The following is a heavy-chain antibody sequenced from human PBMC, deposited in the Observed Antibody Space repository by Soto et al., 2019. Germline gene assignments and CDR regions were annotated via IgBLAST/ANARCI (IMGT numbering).Heavy chain of an antibody. CDR2: ISGSGGST. V-gene: IGHV3-23*01. J-gene: IGHJ5*02. CDR3: ARTPQQAEGFDP. Sequence: EVQLLESGGGLVQPGGSLRLSCAASGFTFSSYAMSWVRQAPGKGLEWVSAISGSGGSTYYADSVKGRFTISRDNSKNTLYLQMNSLRAEDTAVYYCARTPQQAEGFDPWGQGTLVTVSS. D-gene: IGHD6-13*01. CDR1: GFTFSSYA.